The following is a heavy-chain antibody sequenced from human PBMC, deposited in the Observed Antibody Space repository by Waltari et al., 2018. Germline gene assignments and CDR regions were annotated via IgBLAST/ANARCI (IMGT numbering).Heavy chain of an antibody. CDR2: INAGNGNT. CDR3: ARDLGVTISPGIFDY. Sequence: QVQLVQSGAEVKKPGASVKVSCKASGYTFTSYAMHWVRQAPGQRLEWMGWINAGNGNTKYSQKFQGRVTITRDTSASTAYMELSSLRSEATAVYYCARDLGVTISPGIFDYWGQGTLVTVSS. V-gene: IGHV1-3*01. CDR1: GYTFTSYA. J-gene: IGHJ4*02. D-gene: IGHD3-3*01.